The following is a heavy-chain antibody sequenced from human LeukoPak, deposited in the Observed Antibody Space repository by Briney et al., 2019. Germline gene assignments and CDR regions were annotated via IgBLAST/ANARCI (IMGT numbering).Heavy chain of an antibody. CDR3: ARVGYYGSGSYPVDY. Sequence: SETLSLTCTVSGGSISSYYWSWIRQPAGKGLEWIGRIYTSGSTNYNPSLKSRVTMSVDTSKNQFSLKLSSVTAADTAVYCCARVGYYGSGSYPVDYWGQGTLVTVSS. CDR2: IYTSGST. D-gene: IGHD3-10*01. CDR1: GGSISSYY. J-gene: IGHJ4*02. V-gene: IGHV4-4*07.